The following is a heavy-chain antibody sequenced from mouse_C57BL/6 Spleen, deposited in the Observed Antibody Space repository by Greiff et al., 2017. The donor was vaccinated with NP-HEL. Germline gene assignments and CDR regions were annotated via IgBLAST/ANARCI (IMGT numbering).Heavy chain of an antibody. D-gene: IGHD4-1*01. V-gene: IGHV1-18*01. J-gene: IGHJ4*01. CDR2: INPNNGGT. Sequence: EVQLQQSGPELVKPGASVKIPCKASGYTFTDYNMDWVKQSHGKSLEWIGDINPNNGGTIYNQKFKGKATLTVDKSSSTAYMELRSLTSEDTAVYYCARVWADYYAMDYWGQGTSVTVSS. CDR3: ARVWADYYAMDY. CDR1: GYTFTDYN.